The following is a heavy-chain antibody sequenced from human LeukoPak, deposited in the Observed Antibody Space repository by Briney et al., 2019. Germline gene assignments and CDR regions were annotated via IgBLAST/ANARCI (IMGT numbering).Heavy chain of an antibody. CDR3: ARFTIFGVVTPTDYYYYGMDV. Sequence: ASVKVSCKASGYTFTGYYMHWVRQAPGQGLEWMGWINPNSGGTNYAQKLQGRVTMTTDTSTSTAYMELRSLRSDDTAVYYCARFTIFGVVTPTDYYYYGMDVWGQGTTVTVSS. D-gene: IGHD3-3*01. CDR2: INPNSGGT. J-gene: IGHJ6*02. V-gene: IGHV1-2*02. CDR1: GYTFTGYY.